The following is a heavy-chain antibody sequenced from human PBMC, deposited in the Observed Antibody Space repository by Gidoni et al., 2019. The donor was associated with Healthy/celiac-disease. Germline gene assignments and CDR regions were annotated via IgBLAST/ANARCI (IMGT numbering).Heavy chain of an antibody. Sequence: GGVVQPGRSLRLSCAASGFTFSSYGMHWVRQAPGKGLEWVAVIWYDGSNKYYADSVKGRFTISRDNSKNTLYLQMNSLRAEDTAVYYCARANWNDGDDAFDIWGQGTMVTVSS. J-gene: IGHJ3*02. V-gene: IGHV3-33*01. CDR2: IWYDGSNK. CDR3: ARANWNDGDDAFDI. CDR1: GFTFSSYG. D-gene: IGHD1-1*01.